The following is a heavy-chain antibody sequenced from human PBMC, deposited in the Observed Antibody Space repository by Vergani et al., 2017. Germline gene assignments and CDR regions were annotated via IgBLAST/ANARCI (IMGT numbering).Heavy chain of an antibody. CDR1: GGSISSGSYY. D-gene: IGHD6-6*01. CDR3: ARAGGIAARQGFDY. CDR2: IYTSGSI. Sequence: QVQLQESGPGLVKPSQTLSLTCTVSGGSISSGSYYWSWIRQPAGKGLEWIGRIYTSGSIDYNPSLKSRVTMSIDTSKNQFSLKLSSVTAADTAVYYCARAGGIAARQGFDYWGQGTLVTVSS. V-gene: IGHV4-61*02. J-gene: IGHJ4*02.